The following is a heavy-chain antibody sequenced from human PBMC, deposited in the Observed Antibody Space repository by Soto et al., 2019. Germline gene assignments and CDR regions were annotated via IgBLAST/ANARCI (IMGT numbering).Heavy chain of an antibody. Sequence: PGASIKISCQAAGYSFSNFWIAWVLQMPGEGMEWLGIIYPDDSDTRYSPSFLGQVTISADTSIKTTYLQWSSLKASDTAIYFCASSVLVTSTMNYFDLWGQGTLVTVSS. V-gene: IGHV5-51*01. CDR1: GYSFSNFW. CDR3: ASSVLVTSTMNYFDL. CDR2: IYPDDSDT. D-gene: IGHD2-8*02. J-gene: IGHJ4*02.